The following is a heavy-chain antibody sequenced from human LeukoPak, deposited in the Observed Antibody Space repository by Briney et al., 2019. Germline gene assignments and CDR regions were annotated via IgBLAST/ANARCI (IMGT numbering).Heavy chain of an antibody. CDR3: ARYGPHGWPLNPPPQIDY. D-gene: IGHD5-24*01. V-gene: IGHV4-31*03. CDR2: IYYSGST. J-gene: IGHJ4*02. CDR1: GGSISSGGYY. Sequence: SQTLSLTCTVSGGSISSGGYYWSWIRQHPGKGLEWIGYIYYSGSTYYNPSLKSRVTISVDTSKNQFSLKLSSVTAADSAVVYCARYGPHGWPLNPPPQIDYWGQGTLVTVSS.